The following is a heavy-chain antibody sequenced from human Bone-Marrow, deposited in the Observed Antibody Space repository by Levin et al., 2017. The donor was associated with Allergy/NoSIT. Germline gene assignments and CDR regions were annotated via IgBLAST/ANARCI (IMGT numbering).Heavy chain of an antibody. Sequence: PGGSLRLSCEASGFTVSTNHMAWVRQAPGKGLEWVSVIFSGGSTYYADSVKGRFTISRDNSKNTLYLQMNRLRVEDTAIYYCSSAPGFSDYWGQGTQVTVSS. CDR3: SSAPGFSDY. CDR1: GFTVSTNH. V-gene: IGHV3-66*01. J-gene: IGHJ4*02. CDR2: IFSGGST.